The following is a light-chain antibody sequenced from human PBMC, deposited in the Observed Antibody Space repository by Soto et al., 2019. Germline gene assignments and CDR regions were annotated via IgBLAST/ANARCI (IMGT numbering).Light chain of an antibody. V-gene: IGKV3-15*01. CDR3: QQYNDWPPYT. Sequence: EIVMTQSPATLSVSPGERATLSCRASQSIRSDLAWYQQKPGQAPRLLIYGASTRATGIPGRFSGSGSGTEFTLTISSLRSKDFAVYYCQQYNDWPPYTFGQGTKPEIK. CDR2: GAS. CDR1: QSIRSD. J-gene: IGKJ2*01.